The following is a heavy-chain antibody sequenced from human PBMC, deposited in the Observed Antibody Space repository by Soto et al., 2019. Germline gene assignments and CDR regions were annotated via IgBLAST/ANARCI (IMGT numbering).Heavy chain of an antibody. Sequence: GGSLRLSCAASGFTFGSYAMSWVRQASGKGLEWVSGISSGGATTDYADSVKGRFTISRDDSKNTVYLQMNSLKIDDTAVYYYTSRRDWTAVDPFDYWGLGTLVTVSS. CDR3: TSRRDWTAVDPFDY. V-gene: IGHV3-23*01. J-gene: IGHJ4*02. CDR1: GFTFGSYA. CDR2: ISSGGATT. D-gene: IGHD5-18*01.